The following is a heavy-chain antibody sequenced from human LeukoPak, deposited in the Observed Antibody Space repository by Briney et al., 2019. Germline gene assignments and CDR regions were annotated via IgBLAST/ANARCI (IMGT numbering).Heavy chain of an antibody. Sequence: GGSLRLSCAASGFTFSSYGMHWVRQAPGKGLEWVAVISYDESNKYYADSVKGRFTISRDNAKNSLYLQMNSLRAEDTAVYYCARDGVYGTEVDYWGQGTLVTVSS. CDR2: ISYDESNK. D-gene: IGHD4-17*01. J-gene: IGHJ4*02. CDR3: ARDGVYGTEVDY. CDR1: GFTFSSYG. V-gene: IGHV3-30*03.